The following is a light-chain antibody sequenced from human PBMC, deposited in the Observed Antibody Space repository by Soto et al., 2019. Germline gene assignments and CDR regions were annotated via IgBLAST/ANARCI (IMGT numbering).Light chain of an antibody. V-gene: IGLV1-51*02. CDR3: GTWDSILSAL. CDR1: SSNIGNNY. J-gene: IGLJ1*01. CDR2: ENN. Sequence: QSVLTQPPSVSAAPGRKVTISCSGSSSNIGNNYVSWYQQLPGTAPKLLIYENNKRPSGIPDRFSGSKSGTSATLGITGLQTGDEADYYCGTWDSILSALFGTGTKVTVL.